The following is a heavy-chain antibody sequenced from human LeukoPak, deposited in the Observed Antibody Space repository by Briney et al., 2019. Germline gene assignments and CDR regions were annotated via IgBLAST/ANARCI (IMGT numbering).Heavy chain of an antibody. Sequence: GGSLRLSCAASGFTFSSYWLHWVRQAPGKGLVWASRINSDGSSTSYADSVKGRFTISRDNAKNTLYLQMNSLRAEDTAVYYCARDRVTWFDPWGQGTLVTVSS. D-gene: IGHD2-8*01. CDR2: INSDGSST. CDR3: ARDRVTWFDP. V-gene: IGHV3-74*01. CDR1: GFTFSSYW. J-gene: IGHJ5*02.